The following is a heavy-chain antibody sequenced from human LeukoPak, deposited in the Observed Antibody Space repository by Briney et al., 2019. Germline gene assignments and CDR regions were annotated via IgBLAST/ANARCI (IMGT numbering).Heavy chain of an antibody. CDR2: IFPIFCIA. D-gene: IGHD2-2*01. CDR1: GGTFSSYA. V-gene: IGHV1-69*04. J-gene: IGHJ5*02. Sequence: RGSVNVSCKASGGTFSSYAISWVRQAPGQGLEWMGRIFPIFCIAHLAQKFQGRVTITADKSTGPAFLEHSSLRSEDTAVYYLAKEATGFCSCTSCSRGFDPWGQGTLVTVSS. CDR3: AKEATGFCSCTSCSRGFDP.